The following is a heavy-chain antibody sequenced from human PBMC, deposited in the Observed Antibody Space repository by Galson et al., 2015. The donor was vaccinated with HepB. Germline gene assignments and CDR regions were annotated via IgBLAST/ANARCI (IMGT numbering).Heavy chain of an antibody. J-gene: IGHJ4*02. D-gene: IGHD6-19*01. CDR3: AKPMFSSGGYCDS. Sequence: LRLSCAASGFMFHNYAIHWVRQAPGKGLEWVAIIWYDGTIQYYADSVKGRLIVSRDNPKNTVYLQMNGLRVEDTAIYYCAKPMFSSGGYCDSWGQGTLVTVSS. V-gene: IGHV3-33*06. CDR2: IWYDGTIQ. CDR1: GFMFHNYA.